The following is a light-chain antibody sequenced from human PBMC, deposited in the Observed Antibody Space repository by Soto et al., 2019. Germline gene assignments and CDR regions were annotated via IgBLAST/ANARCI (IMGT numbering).Light chain of an antibody. CDR3: QQYYSIPLN. Sequence: DIVMTQSPDSLAVSLGERATINCKSSQSILYSSNNQNYLAWYQQKPGQPPKLLISWASTRESGVPDRFSGSGSGADFTLTISSLHAEDVAVYYCQQYYSIPLNFAGGTKVDIK. CDR2: WAS. CDR1: QSILYSSNNQNY. J-gene: IGKJ4*01. V-gene: IGKV4-1*01.